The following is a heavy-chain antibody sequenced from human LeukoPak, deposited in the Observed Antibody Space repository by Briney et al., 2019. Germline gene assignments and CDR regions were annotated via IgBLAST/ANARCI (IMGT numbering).Heavy chain of an antibody. CDR1: GFSFSSYS. J-gene: IGHJ3*02. CDR3: ARDPYGPYDAFDI. D-gene: IGHD3-10*01. Sequence: GGSLRLSCAASGFSFSSYSMNWVRQAPGKGLEWVSSISTSSSYIYYADSVKGRFTISRDNAKNCLYLQMNSLRAEDTAVYYCARDPYGPYDAFDIWGQGTMVTVSS. V-gene: IGHV3-21*06. CDR2: ISTSSSYI.